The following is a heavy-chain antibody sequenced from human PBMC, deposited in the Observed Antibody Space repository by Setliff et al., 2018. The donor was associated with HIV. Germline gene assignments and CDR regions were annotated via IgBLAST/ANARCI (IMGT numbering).Heavy chain of an antibody. CDR1: GYTFSDFG. D-gene: IGHD6-13*01. CDR2: ISGYNGNT. J-gene: IGHJ4*02. V-gene: IGHV1-18*01. Sequence: ASVKVSCKASGYTFSDFGISWVRQAPGQGLEWMGWISGYNGNTKYAQEVQGRVTMTTKTSTSTAYMELRNLRSDDTAVYYCARADSSNWYHVDYWGQGTLVTVSS. CDR3: ARADSSNWYHVDY.